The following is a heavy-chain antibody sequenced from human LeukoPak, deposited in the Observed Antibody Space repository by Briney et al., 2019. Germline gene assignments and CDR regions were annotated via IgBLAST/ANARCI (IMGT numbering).Heavy chain of an antibody. Sequence: GESLKISFKASGYSFTSYWIGWVRPMPEKGLERMGIIYPGDSDTRYSPSFQGQVTISADKSISTAYLQWSSLKASDTAMYYCARERSSGYYTEDAFDIWGQGTMVTVSS. CDR1: GYSFTSYW. CDR3: ARERSSGYYTEDAFDI. J-gene: IGHJ3*02. V-gene: IGHV5-51*01. CDR2: IYPGDSDT. D-gene: IGHD3-22*01.